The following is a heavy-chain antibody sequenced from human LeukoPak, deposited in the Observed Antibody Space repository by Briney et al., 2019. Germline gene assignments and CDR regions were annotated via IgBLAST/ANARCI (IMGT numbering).Heavy chain of an antibody. J-gene: IGHJ4*02. V-gene: IGHV3-30*09. CDR1: GFTFSSYA. D-gene: IGHD2-21*02. Sequence: PGRSLRLSCAASGFTFSSYAMHWVRQAPGKGLEWVAVISYDGNAKHYADSVKGRFAISRDNSKNTLYLQMSSLRTEDTAVYYCARPHMVLVTANRWGLDYWGQGALVTVSP. CDR3: ARPHMVLVTANRWGLDY. CDR2: ISYDGNAK.